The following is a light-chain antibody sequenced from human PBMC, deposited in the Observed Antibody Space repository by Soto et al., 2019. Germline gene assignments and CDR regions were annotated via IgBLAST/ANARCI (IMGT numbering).Light chain of an antibody. CDR1: QGVASD. CDR2: DAS. J-gene: IGKJ1*01. V-gene: IGKV3-20*01. Sequence: VSTLSMDTPAFSTLERATLSGRASQGVASDLARYLQKPGQPPRLLIYDASIRATCIPDRISGSGSEGEFTLTISRLEPEDAAVYYCQQDLNSPRRFGQGTHVDIK. CDR3: QQDLNSPRR.